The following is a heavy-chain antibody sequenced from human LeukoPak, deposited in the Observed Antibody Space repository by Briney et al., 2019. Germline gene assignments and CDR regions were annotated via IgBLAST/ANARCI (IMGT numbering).Heavy chain of an antibody. D-gene: IGHD5-12*01. J-gene: IGHJ4*02. CDR3: AREGGYSGYPLDY. CDR2: IYYSGST. CDR1: GVSICSSSYY. V-gene: IGHV4-39*07. Sequence: SETLSLTCTVSGVSICSSSYYWGWIRQPPGKGLELIGSIYYSGSTYYNPSLKRRVTISVDTSKNQFSLKLSSVTAADTAVYYCAREGGYSGYPLDYWGQGTLVTVSS.